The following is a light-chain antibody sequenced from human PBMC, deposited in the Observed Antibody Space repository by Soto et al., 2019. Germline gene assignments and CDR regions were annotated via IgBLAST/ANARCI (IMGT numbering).Light chain of an antibody. J-gene: IGKJ1*01. CDR2: KAS. V-gene: IGKV1-5*03. Sequence: DIQMTQSPSTLSASVGDRVTITCRASQRISSWLAWYQQKPGKVPKLLIYKASSLESGVPSRFSGSWSETEFTLTISSLQPDDFATYYCQQYKSYWTFGQGTKVEIK. CDR1: QRISSW. CDR3: QQYKSYWT.